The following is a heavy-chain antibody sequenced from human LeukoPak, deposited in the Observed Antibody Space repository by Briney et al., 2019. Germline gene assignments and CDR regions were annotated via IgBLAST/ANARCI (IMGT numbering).Heavy chain of an antibody. CDR2: ISSSSYI. CDR1: GFTFSSYS. J-gene: IGHJ5*02. V-gene: IGHV3-21*01. D-gene: IGHD3-10*01. CDR3: ARHKGPHVVRGVLRNSWFDP. Sequence: GGSLRLSCAASGFTFSSYSMNWVRQAPGKGLEWVSSISSSSYIYYADSVKGRFTISRDNAKNSLYLQMNSLRAEDTAVYYCARHKGPHVVRGVLRNSWFDPWGQGTLVTVSS.